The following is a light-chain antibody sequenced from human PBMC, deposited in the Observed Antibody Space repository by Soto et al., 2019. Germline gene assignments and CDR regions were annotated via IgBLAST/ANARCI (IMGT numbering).Light chain of an antibody. CDR1: QTVSSTY. J-gene: IGKJ1*01. V-gene: IGKV3-20*01. CDR3: QQYRSSPGT. Sequence: EIVFTQSPGTLALSPGERDTLSCRASQTVSSTYLAWYQQKPGQAPRLLIYGASNRATGIPDRFSGSGSGTDFTLTISRLEPEDFAVYYCQQYRSSPGTFGQGTKV. CDR2: GAS.